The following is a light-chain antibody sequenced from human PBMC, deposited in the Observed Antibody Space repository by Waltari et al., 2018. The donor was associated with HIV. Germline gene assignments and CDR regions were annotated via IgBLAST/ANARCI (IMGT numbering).Light chain of an antibody. CDR2: GAF. J-gene: IGKJ1*01. Sequence: ETVTTQSPVTLSMSPGERATISCRASQTISNKLAWYQQKPGQAPRLLIYGAFTRSTGIPARFSGSGSGTEFTLTISSLQSEDFAVYYCQQYYLWPTFGQGTKVEIK. V-gene: IGKV3-15*01. CDR1: QTISNK. CDR3: QQYYLWPT.